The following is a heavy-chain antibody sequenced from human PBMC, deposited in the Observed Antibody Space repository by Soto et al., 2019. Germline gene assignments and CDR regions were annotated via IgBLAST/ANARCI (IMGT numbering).Heavy chain of an antibody. CDR1: GFTFSSYA. CDR2: ISGSGGST. Sequence: EVQLLESGGGLVQPGGSLRLSCAASGFTFSSYAMSWVRQAPGKGLEWVSAISGSGGSTYYADSVKGRFTISRDNSKNTPYLQMNSLRAEDTAVYYCAKDPSSSGWFDYWGQGTLVTVSS. D-gene: IGHD6-19*01. V-gene: IGHV3-23*01. J-gene: IGHJ4*02. CDR3: AKDPSSSGWFDY.